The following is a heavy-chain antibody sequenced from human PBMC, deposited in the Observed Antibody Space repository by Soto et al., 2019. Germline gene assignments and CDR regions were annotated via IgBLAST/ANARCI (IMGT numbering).Heavy chain of an antibody. D-gene: IGHD3-10*01. V-gene: IGHV3-11*04. CDR1: GFIFRDWF. Sequence: GSLRLSCAASGFIFRDWFMSWIRQAPGKGLEWISYISKDSGRATRYADSVKGRFTISRDNAKNSLYLQMNSLRDEDTAVYFCVRDRGYPASFDIWGQGTTVTVSS. CDR3: VRDRGYPASFDI. J-gene: IGHJ3*02. CDR2: ISKDSGRAT.